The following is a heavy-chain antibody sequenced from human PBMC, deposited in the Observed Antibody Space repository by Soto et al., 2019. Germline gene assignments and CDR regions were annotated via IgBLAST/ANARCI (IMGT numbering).Heavy chain of an antibody. D-gene: IGHD3-3*01. CDR3: ARGELEWFYYFDY. CDR2: IWYDGSNK. J-gene: IGHJ4*02. Sequence: VQLLESGGGSVQPGGSLRLSCAASGFTFSSYGMHWVRQAPGKGLEWVAVIWYDGSNKYYADSVKGRFTISRDNSKNTLYLQMNSLRAEDTAVYYCARGELEWFYYFDYWGQGTLVTVSS. CDR1: GFTFSSYG. V-gene: IGHV3-33*08.